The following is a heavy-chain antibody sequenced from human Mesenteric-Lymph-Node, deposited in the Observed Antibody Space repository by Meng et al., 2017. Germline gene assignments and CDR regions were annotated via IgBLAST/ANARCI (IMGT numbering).Heavy chain of an antibody. V-gene: IGHV1-3*01. CDR1: GYTFTSYA. CDR3: ARVRGGSGWYSDYYYGMDV. D-gene: IGHD6-19*01. J-gene: IGHJ6*02. CDR2: INAGNGNT. Sequence: ASVKVSCKASGYTFTSYAMHWVRQAPGQRLEWMGWINAGNGNTKYSQKFQGRVTITRDTSASTAYMELSSLRSEDTAVYYCARVRGGSGWYSDYYYGMDVWGQGTTVTVSS.